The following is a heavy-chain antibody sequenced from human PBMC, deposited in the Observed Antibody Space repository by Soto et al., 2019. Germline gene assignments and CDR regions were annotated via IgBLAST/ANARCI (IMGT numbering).Heavy chain of an antibody. CDR3: ATLPPRIVVVKTEIPT. CDR1: ATSITSTSW. J-gene: IGHJ5*02. Sequence: TLSLTCAFSATSITSTSWWTLVRYPPGKGLEWIGEIYHSGSTKYNPSLKSRVTISVDKSNNQFSLELRAVTAADTAVYYCATLPPRIVVVKTEIPTWGQGTLVTVS. D-gene: IGHD2-15*01. CDR2: IYHSGST. V-gene: IGHV4-4*02.